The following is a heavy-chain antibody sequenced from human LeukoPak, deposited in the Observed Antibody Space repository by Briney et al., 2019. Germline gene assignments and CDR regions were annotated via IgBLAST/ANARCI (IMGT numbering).Heavy chain of an antibody. CDR3: ARIGAGSSRDY. D-gene: IGHD6-13*01. CDR1: GFTFSGYA. Sequence: AGGSLRLSCAGSGFTFSGYAMHWVRQAPGKGLEWVAVISYDGNNEHYAEAVRGRFTISRDNAKNSLYLQMNSLRAEDTAVYYCARIGAGSSRDYWGQGTLVTVSS. V-gene: IGHV3-30*04. J-gene: IGHJ4*02. CDR2: ISYDGNNE.